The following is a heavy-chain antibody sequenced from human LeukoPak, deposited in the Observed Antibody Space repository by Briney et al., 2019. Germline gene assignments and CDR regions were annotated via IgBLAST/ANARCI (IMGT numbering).Heavy chain of an antibody. J-gene: IGHJ4*02. Sequence: GGSLRLSCAASGFTFSDYYMSWLRQAPGKGLEWVSYISSSSTIYYADSVKGRFTISRDNAKNSLYLQMNSLRAEDTAVYYCARGEDYYDSSGYPSPIDYWGQGTLVTVSS. CDR2: ISSSSTI. D-gene: IGHD3-22*01. CDR3: ARGEDYYDSSGYPSPIDY. CDR1: GFTFSDYY. V-gene: IGHV3-11*04.